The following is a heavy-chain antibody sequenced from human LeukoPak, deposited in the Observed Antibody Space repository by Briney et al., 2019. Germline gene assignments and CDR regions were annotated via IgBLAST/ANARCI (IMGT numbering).Heavy chain of an antibody. V-gene: IGHV4-34*01. Sequence: SETLSLTCAVYGGSFSGYYWSWIRQPPGKGLEWIGEINHSGSTNYNPSLKSRVTISVDTSKNQFSLKLSSVTAADTAVYYCARGGSNIVVVPAANRFDPWGQGTLVTVSS. CDR3: ARGGSNIVVVPAANRFDP. D-gene: IGHD2-2*01. CDR2: INHSGST. J-gene: IGHJ5*02. CDR1: GGSFSGYY.